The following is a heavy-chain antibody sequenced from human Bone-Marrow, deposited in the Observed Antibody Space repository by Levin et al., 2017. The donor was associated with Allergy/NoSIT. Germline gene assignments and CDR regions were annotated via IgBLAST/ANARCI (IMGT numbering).Heavy chain of an antibody. D-gene: IGHD3-16*01. CDR1: GFSFSRYY. J-gene: IGHJ4*02. V-gene: IGHV3-7*01. CDR2: IKQGGETK. CDR3: ARDGGGSTGSWSGFDL. Sequence: GGSLRLSCEASGFSFSRYYMNWVRRAPGKGLEWVANIKQGGETKKYVDSVKGRFTISRDDAKSSLDMQMNSLRAEDTAVYYCARDGGGSTGSWSGFDLWGQGIMVIVSS.